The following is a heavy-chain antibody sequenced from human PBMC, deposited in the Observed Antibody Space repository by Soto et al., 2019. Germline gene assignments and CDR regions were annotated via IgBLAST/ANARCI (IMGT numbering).Heavy chain of an antibody. CDR1: DFVFYDYP. D-gene: IGHD4-17*01. J-gene: IGHJ4*02. CDR3: ARGRGDFDKSYFDS. Sequence: GGSLRLSCAASDFVFYDYPIPWVRPAPGKGLEWLSYIRSSSSSIDYAASVKGRFNIYRDNAKNSLFMHMNRLRDEDTAVYFCARGRGDFDKSYFDSWGQGALVTVSS. CDR2: IRSSSSSI. V-gene: IGHV3-48*02.